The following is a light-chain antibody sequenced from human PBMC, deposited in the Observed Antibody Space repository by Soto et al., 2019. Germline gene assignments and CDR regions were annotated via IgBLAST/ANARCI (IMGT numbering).Light chain of an antibody. CDR1: QSISSW. CDR3: QQYNSYSRV. Sequence: DIQMTQSPSTLSASVGDRVTITCRASQSISSWLAWYQQKPGKAPKLLIYDASSLESGVPSRFSGSGSGTEFTLTISSLQPDDFATYDCQQYNSYSRVFGGGTKVEIK. V-gene: IGKV1-5*01. CDR2: DAS. J-gene: IGKJ4*01.